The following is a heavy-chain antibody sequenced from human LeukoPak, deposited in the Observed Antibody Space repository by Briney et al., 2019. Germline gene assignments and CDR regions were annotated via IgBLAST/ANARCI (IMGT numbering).Heavy chain of an antibody. Sequence: PGGSLRLSCAASGFTFSNYWMGWVRQAPGKRLEWVANMNIDGSEKYYADSVKGRFSISRDNARNSVYLQMASLRVEDTAVYYCARDPAEWELLLDYWGQGTLVTVSS. CDR2: MNIDGSEK. D-gene: IGHD1-26*01. J-gene: IGHJ4*02. CDR3: ARDPAEWELLLDY. V-gene: IGHV3-7*01. CDR1: GFTFSNYW.